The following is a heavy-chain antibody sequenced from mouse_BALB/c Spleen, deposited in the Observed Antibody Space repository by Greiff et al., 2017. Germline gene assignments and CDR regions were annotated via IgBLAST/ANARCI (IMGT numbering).Heavy chain of an antibody. Sequence: VQLQQSGAELVKPGASVKLSCTASGFNIKDTYMHWVKQRPEQGLEWIGRIDPANGNTKYDPKFQGKATITADTSSNTAYLQLSSLTSEDTAVYYCARAYYGNWYAMDYWGQGTSVTVSS. CDR3: ARAYYGNWYAMDY. CDR1: GFNIKDTY. J-gene: IGHJ4*01. D-gene: IGHD2-10*01. CDR2: IDPANGNT. V-gene: IGHV14-3*02.